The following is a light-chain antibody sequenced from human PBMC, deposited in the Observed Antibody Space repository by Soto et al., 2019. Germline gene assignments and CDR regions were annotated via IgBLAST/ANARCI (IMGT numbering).Light chain of an antibody. CDR1: QSISSW. J-gene: IGKJ5*01. Sequence: GDRVTITCRASQSISSWLAWYQQKPGKAPKLLIYDASSLESGVPPRFSGSGSGTEFTLTISSLQPEDFASYYCQKLDSYPLTFGQGTRLEIK. CDR2: DAS. CDR3: QKLDSYPLT. V-gene: IGKV1-5*01.